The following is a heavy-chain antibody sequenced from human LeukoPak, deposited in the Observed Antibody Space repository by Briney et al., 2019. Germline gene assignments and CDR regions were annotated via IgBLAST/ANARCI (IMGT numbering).Heavy chain of an antibody. CDR1: GGSISSGSYF. D-gene: IGHD5-12*01. J-gene: IGHJ4*02. CDR3: ARELAGYGKLDY. Sequence: PSQTLCLTCAVSGGSISSGSYFWSWIRQPAGEGLEWIGRVYTSGSTNYNPSVKGRFTISPDTSKNPFSLQLSSVTAADTAVYYCARELAGYGKLDYWGQGILVTVSS. CDR2: VYTSGST. V-gene: IGHV4-61*02.